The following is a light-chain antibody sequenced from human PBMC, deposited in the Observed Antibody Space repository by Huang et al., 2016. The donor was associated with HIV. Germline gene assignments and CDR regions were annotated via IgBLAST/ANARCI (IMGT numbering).Light chain of an antibody. CDR2: AAS. CDR3: QQSSSAPLT. V-gene: IGKV1-39*01. Sequence: DIQMTQSPSSLSASVGDRVTITCRASQSISTFLNWYQQRPGTAPKLLIHAASRLQSGVPSRFSGTGSVTHFTLTISSLQPEDFATYYCQQSSSAPLTFGGGTKVEIK. J-gene: IGKJ4*01. CDR1: QSISTF.